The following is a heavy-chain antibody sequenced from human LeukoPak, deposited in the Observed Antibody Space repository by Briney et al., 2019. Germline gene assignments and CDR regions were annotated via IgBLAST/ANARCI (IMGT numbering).Heavy chain of an antibody. D-gene: IGHD1-26*01. CDR1: GFTFSSYS. V-gene: IGHV3-23*01. Sequence: GGSLRLSCAASGFTFSSYSMNWVRQAPGKGLEWVSSISGGAYSTYYADSVKGRFTISRDNSKNTLSLQMNSLRTEDTALYYCAKGWSSPDYWGQGTQVTVSS. CDR2: ISGGAYST. J-gene: IGHJ4*02. CDR3: AKGWSSPDY.